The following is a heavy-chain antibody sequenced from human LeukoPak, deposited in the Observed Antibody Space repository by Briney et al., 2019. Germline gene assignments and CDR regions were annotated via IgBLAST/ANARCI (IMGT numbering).Heavy chain of an antibody. CDR1: GFTFSSYS. Sequence: GGSLRLSCAASGFTFSSYSMNWVRQAPGKGLEWVSYVSSSSSTIYYADSVKGRFTISRDNAKNSLYLQMNSLRAEDTAVYYCAKVLGGTFDYWGQGTLVTVSS. CDR2: VSSSSSTI. J-gene: IGHJ4*02. CDR3: AKVLGGTFDY. V-gene: IGHV3-48*01.